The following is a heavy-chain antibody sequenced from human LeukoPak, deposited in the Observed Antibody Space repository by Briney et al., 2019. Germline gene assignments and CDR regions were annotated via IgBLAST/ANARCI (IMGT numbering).Heavy chain of an antibody. J-gene: IGHJ4*02. V-gene: IGHV4-38-2*01. Sequence: MPSETLSLTCAVSGYSISSGYYWGWIRQPPGKGLEWIGSIYHSGSTYYNPSLKSRVTISVDTSKNQFSLKLSSVTAADTAVYYCARQQKGVGKPHYFDDWDQGTLVTVSS. CDR1: GYSISSGYY. CDR3: ARQQKGVGKPHYFDD. D-gene: IGHD1-26*01. CDR2: IYHSGST.